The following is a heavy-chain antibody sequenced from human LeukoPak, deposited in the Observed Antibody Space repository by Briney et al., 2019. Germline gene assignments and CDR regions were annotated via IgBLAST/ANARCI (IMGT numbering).Heavy chain of an antibody. Sequence: SETLSLTCTVSGGSISSYYWSWIRQPPGKGLEWTGYIYYSGSTNYNPSLKSRVTISVDTSKNQFSLKLSSVTAADTAVYYCARTGARYFDLSLWGQGTLVTVSS. V-gene: IGHV4-59*08. CDR1: GGSISSYY. CDR3: ARTGARYFDLSL. J-gene: IGHJ4*02. CDR2: IYYSGST. D-gene: IGHD3-9*01.